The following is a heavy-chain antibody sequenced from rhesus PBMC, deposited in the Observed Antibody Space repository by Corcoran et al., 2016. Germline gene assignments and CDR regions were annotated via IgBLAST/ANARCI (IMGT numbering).Heavy chain of an antibody. Sequence: QLQLQESGPGLVKPSETLSVTCAVSGGSISSSYWSWIRQAPGKGLEWIGYIYGSGSSTNYNPALKSRVTLSVYTSKNQLSLKLSSVTTADTAVYYCAKTGSGYSGSWNLFDYWGQGVLVTVSS. CDR1: GGSISSSY. CDR3: AKTGSGYSGSWNLFDY. D-gene: IGHD6-25*01. V-gene: IGHV4-169*01. CDR2: IYGSGSST. J-gene: IGHJ4*01.